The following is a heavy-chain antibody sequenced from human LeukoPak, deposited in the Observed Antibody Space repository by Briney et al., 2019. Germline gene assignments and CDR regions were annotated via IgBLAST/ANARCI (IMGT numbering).Heavy chain of an antibody. CDR2: ISAYNGNT. CDR3: ARERLEFDY. V-gene: IGHV1-18*01. J-gene: IGHJ4*02. CDR1: GYTFTSYG. D-gene: IGHD1-1*01. Sequence: ASVKVSCKASGYTFTSYGISWVRQAPGQGLEWMGWISAYNGNTNYAQKFQGRVTMTRDTSISTAYMELSRLRSDDTAVYYCARERLEFDYWGQGTLVTVSS.